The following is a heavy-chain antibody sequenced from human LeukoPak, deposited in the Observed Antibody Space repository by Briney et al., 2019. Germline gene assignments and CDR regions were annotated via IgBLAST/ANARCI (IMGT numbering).Heavy chain of an antibody. D-gene: IGHD5-12*01. CDR1: GGSISSYY. J-gene: IGHJ5*02. CDR2: IYYSGST. V-gene: IGHV4-59*01. CDR3: ARDEASGYDLTWFDP. Sequence: SETLSLTCTVSGGSISSYYWSWIRQPPGKGLEWIGYIYYSGSTNYNPSLKSRVTISVDTSKNQFSLKLSSVTAADTAVYYCARDEASGYDLTWFDPWGQGTLVTVSS.